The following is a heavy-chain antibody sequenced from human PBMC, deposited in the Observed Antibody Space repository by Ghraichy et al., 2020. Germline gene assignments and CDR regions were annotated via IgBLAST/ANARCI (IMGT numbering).Heavy chain of an antibody. Sequence: GGSLRLSCSGSGFTFGDYAMAWFRQAPGKGLEWVGFIRNKPDGGTTNYAASVRGRFTISRDDSKSIAYLQMNSLKNEDTGVYYCTRDRPLDHWGQGTLVTVSS. CDR3: TRDRPLDH. CDR2: IRNKPDGGTT. V-gene: IGHV3-49*03. CDR1: GFTFGDYA. J-gene: IGHJ4*02.